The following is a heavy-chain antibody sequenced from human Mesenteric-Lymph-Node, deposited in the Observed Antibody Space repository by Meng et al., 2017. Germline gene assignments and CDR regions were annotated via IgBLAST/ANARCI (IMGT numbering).Heavy chain of an antibody. J-gene: IGHJ4*02. Sequence: GESLKISCAASGFTFSSYAMHWVRQAPGKGLEWVAVISYDGSNKYYADSVKGRFTISRDNSKNTLYLEMNSLRAEDTAVYYCAKVLGDGVHFDCWGQGTLVTVSS. V-gene: IGHV3-30*07. CDR2: ISYDGSNK. CDR3: AKVLGDGVHFDC. D-gene: IGHD5-24*01. CDR1: GFTFSSYA.